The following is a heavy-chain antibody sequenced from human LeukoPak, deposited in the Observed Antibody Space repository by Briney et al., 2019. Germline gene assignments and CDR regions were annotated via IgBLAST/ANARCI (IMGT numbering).Heavy chain of an antibody. CDR3: ARDLPDYYASGRYAPTSFDS. V-gene: IGHV4-38-2*02. D-gene: IGHD3-10*01. Sequence: TSETLPLTCSVSGDSINGGYYWGWIRQPPGKGLQWIATIYHSGRTYYNPSFTSRVTISVDTSKNQFSLKLTSVTAADSAVYYCARDLPDYYASGRYAPTSFDSWGQGTLVTVSS. CDR1: GDSINGGYY. J-gene: IGHJ5*01. CDR2: IYHSGRT.